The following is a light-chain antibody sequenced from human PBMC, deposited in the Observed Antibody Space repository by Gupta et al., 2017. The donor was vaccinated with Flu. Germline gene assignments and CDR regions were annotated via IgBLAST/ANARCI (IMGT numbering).Light chain of an antibody. Sequence: GTNGNVGSYNYGYWYQQHQGNVPNVMIDDVRTWPIGDPDRFSDSKYGNTATLTISGLQDEADADYYGWANGGGHGVFGGGTKLTVL. CDR2: DVR. V-gene: IGLV2-11*03. J-gene: IGLJ2*01. CDR3: WANGGGHGV. CDR1: NGNVGSYNY.